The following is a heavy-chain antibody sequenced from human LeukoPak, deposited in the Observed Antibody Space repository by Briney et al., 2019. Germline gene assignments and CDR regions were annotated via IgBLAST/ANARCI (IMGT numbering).Heavy chain of an antibody. J-gene: IGHJ4*02. Sequence: PGGSLRLSCAASGFTFSSYEMNWVRQAPGKGLEWVSYIDSSGSTIYYADSVKGRFTISRDNAKNSLYLQMNSLRAEDTAVYYCARDDFIAAAFFDYWGQGTLVTVSS. CDR2: IDSSGSTI. CDR3: ARDDFIAAAFFDY. D-gene: IGHD6-13*01. CDR1: GFTFSSYE. V-gene: IGHV3-48*03.